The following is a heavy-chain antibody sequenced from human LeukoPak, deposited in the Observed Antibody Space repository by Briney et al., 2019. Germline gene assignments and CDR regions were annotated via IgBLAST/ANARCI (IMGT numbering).Heavy chain of an antibody. CDR2: INPNSGGT. Sequence: ASVKVSCKASGYTFSNYGISWVRQAPGQGLEWMGWINPNSGGTNYAQKFQGRVTMTRDTSISTAYMELSRLRSDDTAVYYCARAIVPVGAFDIWGQGTMVTVSS. CDR1: GYTFSNYG. J-gene: IGHJ3*02. D-gene: IGHD3-22*01. V-gene: IGHV1-2*02. CDR3: ARAIVPVGAFDI.